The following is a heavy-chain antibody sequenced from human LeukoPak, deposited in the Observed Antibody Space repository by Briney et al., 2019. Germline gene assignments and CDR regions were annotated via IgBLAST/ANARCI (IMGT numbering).Heavy chain of an antibody. D-gene: IGHD3-3*01. V-gene: IGHV3-7*04. J-gene: IGHJ4*02. CDR3: ARGYYDFWSGYYKPPYYFDY. Sequence: GGSLRLSCAASGFTFSRYWMSWVRQVPRKGLEWVANIKQDGGEIYYVDSVKGRFTISRDNAKNTLYLQMNSLRAEDTAVYYCARGYYDFWSGYYKPPYYFDYWGQGTLVTVSS. CDR2: IKQDGGEI. CDR1: GFTFSRYW.